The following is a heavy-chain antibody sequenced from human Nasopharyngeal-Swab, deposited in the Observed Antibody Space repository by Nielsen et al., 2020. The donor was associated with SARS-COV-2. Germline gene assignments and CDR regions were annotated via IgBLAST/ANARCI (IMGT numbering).Heavy chain of an antibody. Sequence: GGSLRLSCAASGFTFSNYAMNWVRQAPGKGLEWVSGISESGGTTYHTDSVRGRFTISRDNSKNTVYLQMNSLRAGDTAVYYCARDGATVIGYYYYYMDVWGKGTTVTVSS. D-gene: IGHD4-11*01. CDR3: ARDGATVIGYYYYYMDV. CDR2: ISESGGTT. V-gene: IGHV3-23*01. J-gene: IGHJ6*03. CDR1: GFTFSNYA.